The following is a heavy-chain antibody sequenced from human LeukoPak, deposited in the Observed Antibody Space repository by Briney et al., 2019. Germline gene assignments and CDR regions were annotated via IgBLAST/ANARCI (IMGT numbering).Heavy chain of an antibody. Sequence: ASVKVSFKASGGTFSSYAISWVRQAPGQGLEWMGRIIPIFGTANYAQKFQGRVTITTDESTSTAYMELSSLRSEDTAVYYCARGPGIVGARDSDYWGQGALVTVSS. CDR1: GGTFSSYA. D-gene: IGHD1-26*01. CDR3: ARGPGIVGARDSDY. V-gene: IGHV1-69*05. J-gene: IGHJ4*02. CDR2: IIPIFGTA.